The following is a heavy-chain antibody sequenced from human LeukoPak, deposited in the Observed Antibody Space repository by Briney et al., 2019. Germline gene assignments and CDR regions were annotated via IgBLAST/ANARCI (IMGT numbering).Heavy chain of an antibody. V-gene: IGHV3-15*07. Sequence: KPGGSLRLSCATSGFIFTNAWMKWVRQAPGKGLEWVGRIKSKTDGGTIDYAAPVKGGFTISRDDSKNTLYLQMDNLKTEDTAIYYCSTPSFWGQGTLVTVSS. J-gene: IGHJ4*02. CDR1: GFIFTNAW. CDR2: IKSKTDGGTI. CDR3: STPSF.